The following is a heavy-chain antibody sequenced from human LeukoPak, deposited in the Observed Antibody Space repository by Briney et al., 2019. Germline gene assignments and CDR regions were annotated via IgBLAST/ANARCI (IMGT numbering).Heavy chain of an antibody. V-gene: IGHV4-39*07. D-gene: IGHD3-22*01. Sequence: SETLSLTCTVSGGSISSSSYYWGWIRQPPGKGLEWIGSIYYSGSTYYNPSLKSRVTISVDTSKNQFSLKLSSVTAADTAVYYCARGLGWLNYWGQGTLVTVSS. CDR3: ARGLGWLNY. CDR1: GGSISSSSYY. J-gene: IGHJ4*02. CDR2: IYYSGST.